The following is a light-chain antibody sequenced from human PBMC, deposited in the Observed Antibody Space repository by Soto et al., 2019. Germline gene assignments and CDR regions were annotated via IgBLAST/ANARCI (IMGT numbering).Light chain of an antibody. CDR2: EVS. J-gene: IGLJ1*01. Sequence: QSALTQPASVSGSPGQSITISCTGTSSDVGGYNYVSWYQQHPGKAPKLMIYEVSNRPSGVSNRFSGSKSGNTASLTISGLQAEDEADYYCSSYTSTSIDYVFGPGTKLPAL. CDR3: SSYTSTSIDYV. CDR1: SSDVGGYNY. V-gene: IGLV2-14*01.